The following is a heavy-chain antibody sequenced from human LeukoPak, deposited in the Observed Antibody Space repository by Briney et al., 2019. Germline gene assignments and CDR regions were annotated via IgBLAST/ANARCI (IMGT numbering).Heavy chain of an antibody. J-gene: IGHJ5*02. CDR2: INHSGRT. CDR3: ARGLGYCSATFCPNWFDP. CDR1: GGSFSGNY. Sequence: SETLSFTCAVYGGSFSGNYWSWIRQPPGKGLEWIGEINHSGRTNYNWSLKSRVTISVDTSKNQFSLKLSSVTAADTAVYYCARGLGYCSATFCPNWFDPWGQGTLVTVSP. V-gene: IGHV4-34*01. D-gene: IGHD2-15*01.